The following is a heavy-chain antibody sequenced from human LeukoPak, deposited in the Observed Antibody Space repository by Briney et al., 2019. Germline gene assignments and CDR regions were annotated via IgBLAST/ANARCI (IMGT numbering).Heavy chain of an antibody. Sequence: GESLKISCKGSGYSFTSYWITWVRQMPGKGLEWMGRMDPSDSYSNYSPSFQGHVTISADKSISTAYLQRSSLKASDTAMYYCARRCSSNSCPFEYWGQGTLVTVSS. CDR1: GYSFTSYW. CDR3: ARRCSSNSCPFEY. J-gene: IGHJ4*02. V-gene: IGHV5-10-1*01. CDR2: MDPSDSYS. D-gene: IGHD2-2*01.